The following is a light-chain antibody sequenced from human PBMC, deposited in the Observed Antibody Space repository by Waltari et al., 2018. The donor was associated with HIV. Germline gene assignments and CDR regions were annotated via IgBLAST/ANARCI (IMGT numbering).Light chain of an antibody. CDR1: SSDVGGYNY. J-gene: IGLJ3*02. CDR2: DVS. Sequence: QSALTQPRSVSGSPGQSVTISCTGTSSDVGGYNYVSWYQQHPAKATKFIMYDVSKRPSGVPDRFSGSKSGNTSSLTISGLQAEDEADYYCCSYAGSYPVVFGGGTKLTVL. V-gene: IGLV2-11*01. CDR3: CSYAGSYPVV.